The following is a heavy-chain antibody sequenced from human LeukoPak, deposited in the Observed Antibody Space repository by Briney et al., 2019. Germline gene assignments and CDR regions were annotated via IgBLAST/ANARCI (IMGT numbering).Heavy chain of an antibody. J-gene: IGHJ4*02. Sequence: GGSLRLSCAASGFTFSSYWMSWVRQAPGKGLEWVANIKQDGSEKYYVDSVKGRFTISRDNAKNSLYLQMSSLRAEDTAVYYCARDKPHYSHDYWGQGTLVTVSS. V-gene: IGHV3-7*04. D-gene: IGHD5-18*01. CDR3: ARDKPHYSHDY. CDR2: IKQDGSEK. CDR1: GFTFSSYW.